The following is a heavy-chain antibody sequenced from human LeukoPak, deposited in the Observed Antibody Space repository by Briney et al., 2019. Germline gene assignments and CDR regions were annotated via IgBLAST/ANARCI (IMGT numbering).Heavy chain of an antibody. CDR3: ARRRDPLDY. J-gene: IGHJ4*02. CDR1: GGSISSGSYY. V-gene: IGHV4-61*02. D-gene: IGHD5-24*01. CDR2: IQTSGTT. Sequence: SQTLSLTCTVSGGSISSGSYYWSWIRQPAGKGLEWIGRIQTSGTTNYNPSLKSRVTISVDTSKNQFSLKLSSVTAADTAVYYCARRRDPLDYWGQGTLVTVSS.